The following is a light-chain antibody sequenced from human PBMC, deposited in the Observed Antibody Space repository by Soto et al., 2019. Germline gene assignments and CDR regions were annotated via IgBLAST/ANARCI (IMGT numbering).Light chain of an antibody. CDR1: KLGDKY. V-gene: IGLV3-1*01. Sequence: SYELTQPPSVSVSPGQTASITCSGAKLGDKYACWYQQKPGQSPVLVIYQDSKRPSGIPERFSGSNSGNTATLTISGTQAMDEADYYCQAWDSSTNDVFGTGTKLTVL. CDR3: QAWDSSTNDV. CDR2: QDS. J-gene: IGLJ1*01.